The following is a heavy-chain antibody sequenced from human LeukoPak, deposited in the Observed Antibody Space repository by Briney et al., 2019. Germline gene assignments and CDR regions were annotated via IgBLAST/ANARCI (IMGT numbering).Heavy chain of an antibody. D-gene: IGHD1-1*01. V-gene: IGHV3-30*02. J-gene: IGHJ6*03. CDR1: GFTFSKYA. Sequence: GGSLRLSCAASGFTFSKYAMHWVRQAPGKGLEWVAFIRFDGSNKYYADSVKGRFTISRDNSKNTLYLQMKSLRAEDTAVYYCALQGSPQPNYYYYMDVWGKGTTVTVSS. CDR2: IRFDGSNK. CDR3: ALQGSPQPNYYYYMDV.